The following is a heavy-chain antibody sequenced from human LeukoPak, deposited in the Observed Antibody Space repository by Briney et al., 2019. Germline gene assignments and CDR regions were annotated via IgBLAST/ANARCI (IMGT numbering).Heavy chain of an antibody. CDR1: GYTFTNYG. J-gene: IGHJ4*02. CDR3: ARQGYGGHSRGAADY. D-gene: IGHD4-23*01. V-gene: IGHV1-18*01. Sequence: ASVKVSCKASGYTFTNYGISWVRQAPGQGLEWMGWISANNGNSNYALKLQDRVSMTTDTSTSTAYMELRSLRSDDTAVYYCARQGYGGHSRGAADYWGQGTLVTVSS. CDR2: ISANNGNS.